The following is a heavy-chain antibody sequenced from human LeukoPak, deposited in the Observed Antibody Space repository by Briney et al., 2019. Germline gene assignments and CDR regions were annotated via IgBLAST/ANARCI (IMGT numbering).Heavy chain of an antibody. D-gene: IGHD5-18*01. V-gene: IGHV4-30-2*01. CDR3: ARGRYSYGYFDY. CDR1: GGSISSGGYS. J-gene: IGHJ4*02. CDR2: IYHSGST. Sequence: SETLSLTCAVSGGSISSGGYSWSRIRQPPGKGLEWIGYIYHSGSTYYNPSLKSRVTISVDTSKNQFSLKLSSVTAADTAVYYCARGRYSYGYFDYWGQGTLVTVSS.